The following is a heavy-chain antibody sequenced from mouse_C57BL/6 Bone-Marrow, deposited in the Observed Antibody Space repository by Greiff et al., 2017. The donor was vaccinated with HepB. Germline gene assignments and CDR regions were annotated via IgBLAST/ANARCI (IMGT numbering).Heavy chain of an antibody. CDR2: IWSGGST. CDR3: AREEGDGTGYFDV. Sequence: QVQLKQSGPGLVQPSQSLSITCTVSGFSLTSYGVHWVRQSPGKGLEWLGVIWSGGSTDYNAAFISRLSISKDNSKSHVFLKMNSLQADDTAIYYCAREEGDGTGYFDVWGTGTTVTVSS. CDR1: GFSLTSYG. J-gene: IGHJ1*03. V-gene: IGHV2-2*01. D-gene: IGHD1-1*01.